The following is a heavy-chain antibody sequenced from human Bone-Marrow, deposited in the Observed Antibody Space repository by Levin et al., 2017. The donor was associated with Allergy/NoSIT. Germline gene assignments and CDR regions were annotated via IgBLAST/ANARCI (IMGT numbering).Heavy chain of an antibody. CDR2: IGTASDT. Sequence: GGSLRLSCEASGFTFRTYDMHWVRQVAGKRLEWVSAIGTASDTYFGDSVKGRFTTSRDNAKNSLYLEMSRLGAEDTGVYYCAREGFGDFGMWDGMDGWGQGTTVTV. J-gene: IGHJ6*02. CDR1: GFTFRTYD. V-gene: IGHV3-13*01. CDR3: AREGFGDFGMWDGMDG. D-gene: IGHD3-16*01.